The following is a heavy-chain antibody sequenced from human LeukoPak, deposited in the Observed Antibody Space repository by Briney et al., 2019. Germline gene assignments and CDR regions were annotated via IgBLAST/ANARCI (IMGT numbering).Heavy chain of an antibody. CDR3: ARAPTGRYSSGWYVDY. V-gene: IGHV4-59*12. CDR2: IFYSGST. J-gene: IGHJ4*02. Sequence: SETLSLTCTVSGGSISTYYWSWIRQPPGKGLEWIGYIFYSGSTNYNPSLKSRVTISVDTSKNQFSLNLSSVTAADTAVYYCARAPTGRYSSGWYVDYWGQGTLVTVSS. D-gene: IGHD6-19*01. CDR1: GGSISTYY.